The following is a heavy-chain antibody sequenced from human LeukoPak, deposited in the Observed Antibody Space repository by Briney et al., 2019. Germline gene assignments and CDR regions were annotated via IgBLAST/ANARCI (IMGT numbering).Heavy chain of an antibody. CDR1: GFTFSSYS. D-gene: IGHD6-13*01. CDR2: ISSSSSYI. CDR3: ARALGYSRD. J-gene: IGHJ4*02. Sequence: PGGSLRLSCAASGFTFSSYSMNWVRQAPGKGLEWVSSISSSSSYIYYAESVKGRFTISRDNAKNSLYLQMNSLRAEDTAVYYCARALGYSRDWGQGTLVTVSS. V-gene: IGHV3-21*01.